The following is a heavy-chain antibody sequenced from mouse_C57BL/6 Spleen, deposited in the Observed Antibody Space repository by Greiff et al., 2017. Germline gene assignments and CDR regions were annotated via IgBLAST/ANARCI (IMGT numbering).Heavy chain of an antibody. CDR2: IDPSDSYT. CDR1: GYTFTSYW. Sequence: QVQLQQPGAELVMPGASVKLSCKASGYTFTSYWMHWVKQRPGQGLEWIGEIDPSDSYTNYNQKFKGKSTLTVDKASRTAYMQLSSLTSEDSAVYYCARGGTTVVARRDFDYWGQGTTLTVSS. V-gene: IGHV1-69*01. D-gene: IGHD1-1*01. CDR3: ARGGTTVVARRDFDY. J-gene: IGHJ2*01.